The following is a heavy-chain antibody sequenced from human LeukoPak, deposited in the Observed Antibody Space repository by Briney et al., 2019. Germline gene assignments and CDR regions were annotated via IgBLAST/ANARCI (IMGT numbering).Heavy chain of an antibody. Sequence: SETLSLTCTVSGGSISAYHWYWIRQPPGKGLEWIGYIYYSGSTKYNPSLKSRATISVDTSKTQFSLKLSSVNAADTAVYYCARCVAVAAWFDPWGQGTLVTVSS. J-gene: IGHJ5*02. CDR1: GGSISAYH. V-gene: IGHV4-59*08. CDR2: IYYSGST. CDR3: ARCVAVAAWFDP. D-gene: IGHD6-19*01.